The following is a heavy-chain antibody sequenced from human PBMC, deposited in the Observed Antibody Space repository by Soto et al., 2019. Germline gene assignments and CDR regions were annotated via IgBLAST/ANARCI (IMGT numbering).Heavy chain of an antibody. CDR2: ISYDGSNK. CDR1: GVAFHLYS. V-gene: IGHV3-30*18. Sequence: SYADPGVAFHLYSVHCVRQAPGKGLEWVAVISYDGSNKYYADSVKGRFTISRDNSKNKLYLQMNSLRVEDTAVYYCAKGCGNPVPVDDWGQGTLVTVSS. CDR3: AKGCGNPVPVDD. D-gene: IGHD1-1*01. J-gene: IGHJ4*02.